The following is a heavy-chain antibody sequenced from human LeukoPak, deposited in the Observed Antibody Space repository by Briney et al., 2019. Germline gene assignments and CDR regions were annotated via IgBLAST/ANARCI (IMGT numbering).Heavy chain of an antibody. CDR1: GFTFSSYW. CDR2: INHSGST. CDR3: ARVGGYSYGTDDY. V-gene: IGHV4-34*01. J-gene: IGHJ4*02. Sequence: PGGSLRLSCAASGFTFSSYWMSWVRQPPGKGLEWIGEINHSGSTNYNPSLKSRVTISVDTSKNQFSLKLSSVTAADTAVYYCARVGGYSYGTDDYWGQGTLVTVSS. D-gene: IGHD5-18*01.